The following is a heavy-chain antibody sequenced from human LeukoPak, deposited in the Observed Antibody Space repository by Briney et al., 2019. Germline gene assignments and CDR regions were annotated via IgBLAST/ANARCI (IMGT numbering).Heavy chain of an antibody. CDR2: IYSGGST. J-gene: IGHJ2*01. D-gene: IGHD2/OR15-2a*01. V-gene: IGHV3-53*01. CDR3: ARHLSYLWYFDL. CDR1: GFTVSNNY. Sequence: GGSLRLSCAASGFTVSNNYMSWVRQAPGKGLEWVSVIYSGGSTYYADSVKGRFTISRDNSKNTLYLQMNSLRAEDTAVYYCARHLSYLWYFDLWGRGTLVTVSS.